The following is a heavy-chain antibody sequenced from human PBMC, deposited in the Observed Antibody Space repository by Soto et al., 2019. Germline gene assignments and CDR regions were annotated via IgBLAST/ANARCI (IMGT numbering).Heavy chain of an antibody. D-gene: IGHD5-18*01. V-gene: IGHV1-69*01. CDR1: GGIFTNNA. CDR2: VIPVFDTA. Sequence: QVQVVQSGAEVKKTGSSVKVSCKVSGGIFTNNAISWVRQAPGQGREGLGGVIPVFDTAYYAQIFRGRLRISADGATTTAYMELSGLTSADTAVYFCATGGHNDGYNFYHGMDVWGQVTTVTVS. J-gene: IGHJ6*02. CDR3: ATGGHNDGYNFYHGMDV.